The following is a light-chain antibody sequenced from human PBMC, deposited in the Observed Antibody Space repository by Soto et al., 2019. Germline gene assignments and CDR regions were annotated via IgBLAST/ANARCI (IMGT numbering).Light chain of an antibody. CDR1: QYINSR. CDR2: AAT. J-gene: IGKJ4*02. CDR3: LQVANFHRT. Sequence: DIQMTQSPSSVSASVVDTFTITFRASQYINSRLAWFQQQPGRPPKYVIQAATMLQSGFPSRFAGSGSGRDFTLTIHTLQTEDSATYYCLQVANFHRTLGGGSKV. V-gene: IGKV1-12*01.